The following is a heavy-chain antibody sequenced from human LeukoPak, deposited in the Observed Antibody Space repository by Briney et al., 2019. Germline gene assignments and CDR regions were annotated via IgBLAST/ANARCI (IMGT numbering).Heavy chain of an antibody. D-gene: IGHD6-13*01. J-gene: IGHJ5*02. V-gene: IGHV4-38-2*02. Sequence: SETLSLTCTVSGYSISSGYYWGWIRQPPGKGLEWTGSVYHSGSTYYNPSLKSRVTISVDTSKNQFSLKLSSVTAADTAVYYCAREGDTSSVAWFDPWGQGTLVTVSS. CDR1: GYSISSGYY. CDR2: VYHSGST. CDR3: AREGDTSSVAWFDP.